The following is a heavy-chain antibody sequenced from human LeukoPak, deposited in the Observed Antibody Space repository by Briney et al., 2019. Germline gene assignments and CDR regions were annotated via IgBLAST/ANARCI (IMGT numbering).Heavy chain of an antibody. J-gene: IGHJ5*02. Sequence: GESLKISCKGSGYSFTSYWIGWARQMPGKGLEWMGIIYPGDSDTRYNPSFQGQVTISADKSISTAYLQWSSLKASDTAMYYCARLALDSSSWYSNWFDPWGQGTLVTVSS. CDR3: ARLALDSSSWYSNWFDP. D-gene: IGHD6-13*01. V-gene: IGHV5-51*01. CDR1: GYSFTSYW. CDR2: IYPGDSDT.